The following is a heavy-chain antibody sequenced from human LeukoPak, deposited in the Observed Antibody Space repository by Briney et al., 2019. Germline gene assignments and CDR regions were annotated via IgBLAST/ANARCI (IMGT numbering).Heavy chain of an antibody. J-gene: IGHJ5*02. V-gene: IGHV3-21*01. CDR1: GFTFSSYS. D-gene: IGHD3-16*02. Sequence: PGGSLRLSCAASGFTFSSYSMNWVRQAPGKGLEWVSSISSSSSYIYYADSVKGRFTISRDNAKNSLYLQMNSLRAEDTAVYYCASLTAMITFGGVIVDPWGQGTLVTVSS. CDR2: ISSSSSYI. CDR3: ASLTAMITFGGVIVDP.